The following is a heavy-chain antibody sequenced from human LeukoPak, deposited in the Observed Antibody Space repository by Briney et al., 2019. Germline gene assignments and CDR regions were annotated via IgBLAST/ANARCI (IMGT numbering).Heavy chain of an antibody. CDR3: TTHRGIQYSSSSSGANYYYYYMDV. D-gene: IGHD6-6*01. CDR2: IKSKTDGGTT. V-gene: IGHV3-15*01. Sequence: GGSLRLSCAASGFTFSNAWMSWVRQAPGKGLEWVGRIKSKTDGGTTDYAAPVKGRFTISRDDSKNTLYLQMNSLKTEDTAVYYCTTHRGIQYSSSSSGANYYYYYMDVWGKGTTVTVSS. J-gene: IGHJ6*03. CDR1: GFTFSNAW.